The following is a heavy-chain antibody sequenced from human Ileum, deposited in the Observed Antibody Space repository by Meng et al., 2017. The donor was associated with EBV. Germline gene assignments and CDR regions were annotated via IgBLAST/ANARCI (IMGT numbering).Heavy chain of an antibody. CDR2: IHPSGIT. D-gene: IGHD4-17*01. J-gene: IGHJ4*02. CDR1: GWSFSDYY. Sequence: HVQPQEGGPGLLKPSETLSLTGGVYGWSFSDYYWSWIRQSPGKGLEWIGEIHPSGITNYNPSLNSRVTISVDTSKNQFSLKLTSVTAADTAMYYCTRGLDYAKQGYWGQGTLVTVSS. V-gene: IGHV4-34*01. CDR3: TRGLDYAKQGY.